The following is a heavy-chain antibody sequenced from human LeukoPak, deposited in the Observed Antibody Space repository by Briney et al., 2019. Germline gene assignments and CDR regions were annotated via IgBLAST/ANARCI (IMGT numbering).Heavy chain of an antibody. V-gene: IGHV4-39*01. CDR2: IYYSGST. J-gene: IGHJ4*02. CDR3: ARHDYGSGSYLEYY. Sequence: PSETLSLTCTVSGGSISSSSYYWGWIRQPPGKGLEWIGSIYYSGSTYYRPSLKSRVIISVDTSKNQFSLKLSSVTAADTAVYYCARHDYGSGSYLEYYWGQGTLVTVSS. D-gene: IGHD3-10*01. CDR1: GGSISSSSYY.